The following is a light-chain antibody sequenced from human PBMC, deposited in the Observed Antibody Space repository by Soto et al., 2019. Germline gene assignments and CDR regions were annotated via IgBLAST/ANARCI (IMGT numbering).Light chain of an antibody. CDR1: QSVSNF. V-gene: IGKV3-11*01. Sequence: EIVLTQSPATLSLSPGERATLSCRASQSVSNFLAWYQQKPGQAPRLLISDASNRATGIPGRFSGSGSGTDFSLTIIILEPEDFAFYYGQQRSNWPWTFGQGTKVEIK. CDR2: DAS. CDR3: QQRSNWPWT. J-gene: IGKJ1*01.